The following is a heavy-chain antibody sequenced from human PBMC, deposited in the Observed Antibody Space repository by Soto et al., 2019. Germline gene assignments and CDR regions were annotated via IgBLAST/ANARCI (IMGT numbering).Heavy chain of an antibody. CDR1: GGSFSGYY. V-gene: IGHV4-34*01. Sequence: QVQLQQWGAGLLKPSETLCLTCAVYGGSFSGYYWSWIRQPPGKGLEWIGEINHSGSTNYNPSLKSRVTISVDTSKNQFSLKLSSVTAADTAVYYCARGRLGYSYGERPPYYFDYWGQGTLVTVSS. J-gene: IGHJ4*02. D-gene: IGHD5-18*01. CDR3: ARGRLGYSYGERPPYYFDY. CDR2: INHSGST.